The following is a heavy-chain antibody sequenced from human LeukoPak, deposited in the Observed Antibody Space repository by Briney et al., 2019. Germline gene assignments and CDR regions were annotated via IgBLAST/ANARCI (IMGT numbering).Heavy chain of an antibody. CDR1: GFTFSSYA. J-gene: IGHJ4*02. CDR3: AKDGYCSGGSCYAYYFDY. Sequence: PGGSLRLSCAASGFTFSSYAMSWVRQAPGEGLEWVSAIIGSGGSTYYADSVKGRFTIYRDNSKNTLYLQMNSLRAADTAVYYCAKDGYCSGGSCYAYYFDYWGQGTLVTVSS. D-gene: IGHD2-15*01. V-gene: IGHV3-23*01. CDR2: IIGSGGST.